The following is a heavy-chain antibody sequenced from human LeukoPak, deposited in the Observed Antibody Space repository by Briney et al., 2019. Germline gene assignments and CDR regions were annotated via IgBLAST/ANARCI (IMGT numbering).Heavy chain of an antibody. CDR1: GGTFSSYA. CDR2: INPNSGGT. Sequence: ASVKVSCKASGGTFSSYAISWVRQAPGQGLEWMGWINPNSGGTNYAQKFQGRVTMTRDTSISTAYMELSRLRSDDTAVYYCARDLGAGEVDYWGQGTLVTVSS. V-gene: IGHV1-2*02. J-gene: IGHJ4*02. CDR3: ARDLGAGEVDY. D-gene: IGHD1-26*01.